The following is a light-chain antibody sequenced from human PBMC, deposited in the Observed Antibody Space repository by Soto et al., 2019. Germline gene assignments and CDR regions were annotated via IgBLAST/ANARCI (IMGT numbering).Light chain of an antibody. CDR2: EAS. V-gene: IGKV3-20*01. CDR1: QSVGSTY. J-gene: IGKJ2*01. CDR3: QQFGTSPRYT. Sequence: EILLTQSPGTLSLSPGERATLSCRTSQSVGSTYLAWYQQKPGQAPRLLTYEASRRATGIPDRFSGSGSGIDFTLTISRLEPEDFAVYYCQQFGTSPRYTFGQGTKLEI.